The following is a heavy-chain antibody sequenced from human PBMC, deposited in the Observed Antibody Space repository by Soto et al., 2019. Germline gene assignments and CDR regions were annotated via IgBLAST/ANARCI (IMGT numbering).Heavy chain of an antibody. D-gene: IGHD2-2*01. V-gene: IGHV5-51*01. Sequence: EVQLVQSGAEVKKPGEPLKISCKGSGYNFRNHWIGWVRQMPGKGLEWVGFIYPGDSDTKYSRSFQGQVTISADKSISPAYLQWSSLKAPDSAMYYCAREIVPEGSFDYWGRGTLVTVSS. J-gene: IGHJ4*02. CDR2: IYPGDSDT. CDR1: GYNFRNHW. CDR3: AREIVPEGSFDY.